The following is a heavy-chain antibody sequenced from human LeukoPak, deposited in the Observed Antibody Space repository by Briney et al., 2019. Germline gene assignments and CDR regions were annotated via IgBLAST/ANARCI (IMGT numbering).Heavy chain of an antibody. J-gene: IGHJ4*02. Sequence: ASVKVSCKASGYTFTTYGITWVRPAPGQGLECMGWINPYNGNTNYAQKLQGRVTMTTDTSTSTAYMELRSLRSDDTAVYYCARELYGRFEYWGQGTLVTVSS. CDR1: GYTFTTYG. CDR2: INPYNGNT. V-gene: IGHV1-18*01. D-gene: IGHD2-2*02. CDR3: ARELYGRFEY.